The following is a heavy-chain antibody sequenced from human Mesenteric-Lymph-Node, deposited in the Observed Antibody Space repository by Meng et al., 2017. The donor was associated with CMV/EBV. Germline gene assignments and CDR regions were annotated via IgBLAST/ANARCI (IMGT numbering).Heavy chain of an antibody. J-gene: IGHJ3*02. CDR1: GFTFSSYG. CDR3: AKVHSGSYGEEAFDI. D-gene: IGHD1-26*01. V-gene: IGHV3-23*01. CDR2: ISGSGGST. Sequence: GGSLRLSCAASGFTFSSYGMHWVRQAPGKGLEWVSAISGSGGSTYYADSVKGRFTISRDNSKNTLYLQMNSLRAEDTAVYYCAKVHSGSYGEEAFDIWGQGTMVTVSS.